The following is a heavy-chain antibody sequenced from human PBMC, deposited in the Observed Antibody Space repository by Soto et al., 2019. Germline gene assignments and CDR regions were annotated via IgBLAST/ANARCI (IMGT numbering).Heavy chain of an antibody. Sequence: SETLSLTCTASGGSITSSSHFWGWVRQPPGKGLEWIGTIYFTGNTYYTPSLKSRLTMSIDTSKNEFSLRLNSVTAADTAVYYCAGQTFTIAAASYGRSNWFDPWGPGTLVTVS. CDR1: GGSITSSSHF. D-gene: IGHD6-25*01. J-gene: IGHJ5*02. CDR2: IYFTGNT. V-gene: IGHV4-39*01. CDR3: AGQTFTIAAASYGRSNWFDP.